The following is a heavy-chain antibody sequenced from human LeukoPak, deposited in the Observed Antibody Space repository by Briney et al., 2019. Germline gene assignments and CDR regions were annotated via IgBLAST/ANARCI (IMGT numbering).Heavy chain of an antibody. Sequence: GGSLRLSCAASGFTISSYAMSWVRQAPGKGLEWVSAISGSGGSTYYADSVKGRFTISRDNSKNTLYLQMNSLRAEDTAVYYCARDPPYYDSSGTDYWGQGTLVTVSS. V-gene: IGHV3-23*01. D-gene: IGHD3-22*01. CDR2: ISGSGGST. CDR1: GFTISSYA. CDR3: ARDPPYYDSSGTDY. J-gene: IGHJ4*02.